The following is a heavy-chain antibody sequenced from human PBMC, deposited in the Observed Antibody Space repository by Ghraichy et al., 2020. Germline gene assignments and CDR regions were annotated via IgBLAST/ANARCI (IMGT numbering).Heavy chain of an antibody. D-gene: IGHD3-10*01. CDR1: GGTFSSYT. CDR3: ARDRGDYGSGIPPDAFDI. V-gene: IGHV1-69*04. J-gene: IGHJ3*02. Sequence: SVKVSRKASGGTFSSYTISWVRQAPGQGLEWMGRIIPILGIANYAQKFQGRVTITADKSTSTAYMELSSLRSEDTAVYYCARDRGDYGSGIPPDAFDIWGQGTMVTVSS. CDR2: IIPILGIA.